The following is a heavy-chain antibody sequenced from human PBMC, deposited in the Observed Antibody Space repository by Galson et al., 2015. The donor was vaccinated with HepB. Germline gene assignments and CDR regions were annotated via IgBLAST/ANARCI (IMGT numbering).Heavy chain of an antibody. Sequence: SLRLSCAASEFTFSIYAMHWVRQPPGKGLEWVAVISSDGSNKYYADSVKGRFTVSRDNSKNTLYLQMNSLRGDDTAVYYCARDSPHGDISHLQHWGQGTLVTVSS. CDR2: ISSDGSNK. V-gene: IGHV3-30*04. CDR1: EFTFSIYA. J-gene: IGHJ1*01. CDR3: ARDSPHGDISHLQH.